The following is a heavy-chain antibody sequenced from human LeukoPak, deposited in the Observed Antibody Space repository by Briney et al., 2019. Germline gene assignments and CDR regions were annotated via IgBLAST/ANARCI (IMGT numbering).Heavy chain of an antibody. V-gene: IGHV3-7*01. D-gene: IGHD2-2*01. Sequence: QTGGSLRLSCAASGFTFGSYYMTWVRQAPGKGLEWVANIKGDGSETYYVDSVKGRFTISRDNAKNSLYLQMNSLRAEDTAVYYCARIPRTSRAYWGQGTVVTVSS. J-gene: IGHJ4*02. CDR3: ARIPRTSRAY. CDR2: IKGDGSET. CDR1: GFTFGSYY.